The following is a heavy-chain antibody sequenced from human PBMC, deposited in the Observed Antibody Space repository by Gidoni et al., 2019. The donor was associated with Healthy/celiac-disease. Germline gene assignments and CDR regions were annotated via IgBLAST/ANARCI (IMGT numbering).Heavy chain of an antibody. CDR3: ARDRRYSSGWSLFDY. V-gene: IGHV3-7*01. CDR2: IKQDGSEK. J-gene: IGHJ4*02. Sequence: EVQLVESGGGLVQPGGSLRLSCAASGFTFSSCWMSWVRQAPGKGLEWVANIKQDGSEKYYVDSVKGGFTISRDNAKNSLYLQMNSLRAEDTAVYYCARDRRYSSGWSLFDYWGQGTLVTVSS. CDR1: GFTFSSCW. D-gene: IGHD6-19*01.